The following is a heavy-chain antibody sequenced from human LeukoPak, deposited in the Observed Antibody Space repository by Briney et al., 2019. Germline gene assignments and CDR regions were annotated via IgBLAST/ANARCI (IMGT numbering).Heavy chain of an antibody. CDR2: ISWNSGSI. D-gene: IGHD6-13*01. Sequence: GGSLRLSCAASGFTFDDYAMHWVRQAPGKGLEWVSGISWNSGSIGYADSVKGRFTISRDNVKNSLYLQMNSLRAEDTALYYCAKDMTAAGIYYFDYWGQGTLVTVSS. J-gene: IGHJ4*02. CDR1: GFTFDDYA. V-gene: IGHV3-9*01. CDR3: AKDMTAAGIYYFDY.